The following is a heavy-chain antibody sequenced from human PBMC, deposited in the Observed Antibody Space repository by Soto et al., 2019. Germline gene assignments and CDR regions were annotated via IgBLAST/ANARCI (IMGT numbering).Heavy chain of an antibody. Sequence: QVHLQQWGAGLLKPSETLSLTCAVYGGSFSGYFWSWIRQSPGKGLEWIGEVNHIGSTNSNPSLKSRVAVSVDTSKNRISLKMRSVTAADTAVYYCARGISLIVEVQRDAPDKYYFDSWGQGTLVTVSS. CDR2: VNHIGST. V-gene: IGHV4-34*01. CDR1: GGSFSGYF. CDR3: ARGISLIVEVQRDAPDKYYFDS. D-gene: IGHD2-15*01. J-gene: IGHJ4*02.